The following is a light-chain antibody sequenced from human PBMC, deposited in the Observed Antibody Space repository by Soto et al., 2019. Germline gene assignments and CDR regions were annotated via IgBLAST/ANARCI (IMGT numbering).Light chain of an antibody. CDR3: QQRSKWPLT. CDR2: DAS. J-gene: IGKJ5*01. Sequence: EIVLPQSPPTLSFSPGYRATLSCRASQSVSSYFAWYQQKPGQTPRLLIYDASNRATGIPARFSGSGSGTDFTLTISSLEPEDFAVYYCQQRSKWPLTFGQGTRLEI. CDR1: QSVSSY. V-gene: IGKV3-11*01.